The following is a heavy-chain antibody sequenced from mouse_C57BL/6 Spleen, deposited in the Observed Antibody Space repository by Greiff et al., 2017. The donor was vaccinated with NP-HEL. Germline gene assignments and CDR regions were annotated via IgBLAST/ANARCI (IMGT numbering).Heavy chain of an antibody. CDR2: INPGSGGT. CDR1: GYAFTNYL. Sequence: QVQLQQSGAELVRPGTSVKVSCKASGYAFTNYLIEWVKQRPGQGLEWIGVINPGSGGTNYNEKFKGKATLTADKSSSTAYMQLSSLTSEDSAVYFCARDIYYGNPFAYWGQGTLVTVSA. CDR3: ARDIYYGNPFAY. J-gene: IGHJ3*01. D-gene: IGHD2-1*01. V-gene: IGHV1-54*01.